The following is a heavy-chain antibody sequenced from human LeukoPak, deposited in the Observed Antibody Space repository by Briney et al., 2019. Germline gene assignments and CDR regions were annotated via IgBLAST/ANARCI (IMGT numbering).Heavy chain of an antibody. J-gene: IGHJ5*02. CDR3: AKGWAFRASPGEPFDP. CDR2: ISYDGSNK. CDR1: GFTFSSYG. D-gene: IGHD3-16*01. V-gene: IGHV3-30*18. Sequence: GRSLRLSCAASGFTFSSYGMHWVRQAPGKGLEWVAVISYDGSNKYYADSVKGRFTISRDNSKNTLYLQMNSLRAEDTAVYYCAKGWAFRASPGEPFDPWGQGTLVTVSS.